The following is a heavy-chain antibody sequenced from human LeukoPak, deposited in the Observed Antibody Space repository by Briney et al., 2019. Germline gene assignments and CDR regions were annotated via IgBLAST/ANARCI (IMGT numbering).Heavy chain of an antibody. V-gene: IGHV3-30*02. J-gene: IGHJ4*02. CDR2: IQYDGSNK. CDR1: GFTFNTYG. CDR3: AKSWCTTICYGIYD. Sequence: GGSLRLSCEASGFTFNTYGMNWVRQAPGKVLEWVAFIQYDGSNKYYAESVKGRFTISRDNSKNTLYLQMNSLRAEDTAVYYCAKSWCTTICYGIYDWGQGTLVTVS. D-gene: IGHD2-2*01.